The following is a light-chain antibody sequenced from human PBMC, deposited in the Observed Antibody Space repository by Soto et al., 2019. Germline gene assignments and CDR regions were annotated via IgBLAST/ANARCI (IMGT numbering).Light chain of an antibody. CDR3: QQYYSSPFT. CDR1: QNILYSSKNKNY. CDR2: WAS. V-gene: IGKV4-1*01. J-gene: IGKJ3*01. Sequence: DIVMTQSPDSLAMSLGERATINCKSSQNILYSSKNKNYLAWYQQQPRQIPKLLIYWASTRESGVPDRFSGSASGTDFTLTISSLQAEDVAVYYCQQYYSSPFTFGPGTKVEIK.